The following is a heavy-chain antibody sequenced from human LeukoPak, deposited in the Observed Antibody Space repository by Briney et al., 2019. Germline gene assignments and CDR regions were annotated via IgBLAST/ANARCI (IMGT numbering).Heavy chain of an antibody. J-gene: IGHJ4*02. CDR3: ARSDPAYDFWSGYYTSDTNFDY. V-gene: IGHV1-69*01. CDR1: GGTFSSYA. CDR2: IIPIFGTA. D-gene: IGHD3-3*01. Sequence: SVKVSCKASGGTFSSYAISWVRQAPGQGLEWMGGIIPIFGTANYAQRFQGRVMITADESTSTAYMELSSLRSEDTAVYYCARSDPAYDFWSGYYTSDTNFDYWGQGTLVTVSS.